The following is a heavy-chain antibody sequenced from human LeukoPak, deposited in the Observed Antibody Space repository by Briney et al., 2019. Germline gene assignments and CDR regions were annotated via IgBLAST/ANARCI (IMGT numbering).Heavy chain of an antibody. CDR1: GGSFSGYY. V-gene: IGHV4-34*01. J-gene: IGHJ4*02. CDR2: INHSGST. CDR3: ARGRVYSSGWYAGSYFDY. Sequence: SETLSLTCAVYGGSFSGYYWSWIRQPPGKGLEWIGEINHSGSTNYNPSLKSRVTISVDTSKNQFSLKLSSVAAADTAVYYCARGRVYSSGWYAGSYFDYWGQGTLVTVSS. D-gene: IGHD6-19*01.